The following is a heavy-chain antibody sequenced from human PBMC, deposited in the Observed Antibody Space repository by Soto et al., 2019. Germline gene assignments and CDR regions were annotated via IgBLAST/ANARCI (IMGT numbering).Heavy chain of an antibody. V-gene: IGHV3-23*01. Sequence: VGSLRLSCAASRFTFSSYAMSWVRQAPGKGLEWVSAISGSGGSTYYADSVKGRFTISRDNSKNTLYLQMNSLRAEDTAVYYCAKVNYDFWSGYPIYYFDYWGQGTLVTVSS. J-gene: IGHJ4*02. CDR2: ISGSGGST. CDR1: RFTFSSYA. CDR3: AKVNYDFWSGYPIYYFDY. D-gene: IGHD3-3*01.